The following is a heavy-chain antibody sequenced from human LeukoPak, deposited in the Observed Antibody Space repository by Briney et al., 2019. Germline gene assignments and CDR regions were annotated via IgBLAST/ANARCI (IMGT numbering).Heavy chain of an antibody. CDR1: GFILSDYW. CDR2: MDQDGSDK. V-gene: IGHV3-7*01. Sequence: SGGSLRLSCAASGFILSDYWMSWVRQAPGKGLEWVANMDQDGSDKNYVGSVTGRFTISRDDAKNSLYLQMNSLRAEDTAVYYCARESTSERPGYWGQGTLVTVSS. CDR3: ARESTSERPGY. J-gene: IGHJ4*02. D-gene: IGHD5/OR15-5a*01.